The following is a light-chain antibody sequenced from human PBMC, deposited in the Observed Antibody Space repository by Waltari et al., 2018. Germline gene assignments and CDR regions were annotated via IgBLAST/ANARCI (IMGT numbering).Light chain of an antibody. CDR2: DAS. Sequence: EIVMTQSPATLSVSPGGGATLSCRASRAIASHVAWYQQRPGQPLRLLSFDASTRATGIPERFSGSWSVPEFTLTISSLQSEDSAVYFCQQFNTGYSFGQGTKLEI. J-gene: IGKJ2*01. CDR1: RAIASH. V-gene: IGKV3-15*01. CDR3: QQFNTGYS.